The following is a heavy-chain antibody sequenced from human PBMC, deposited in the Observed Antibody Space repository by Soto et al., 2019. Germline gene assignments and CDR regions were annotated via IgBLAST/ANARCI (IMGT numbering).Heavy chain of an antibody. V-gene: IGHV5-51*01. CDR1: GYSFTNYW. Sequence: GESLKISCKGSGYSFTNYWIGWVRQMPGKGLEWMGIIYPGDSDTRYNPSFQGQVTISADKSISTAYLQWSSLKASDTAIYYCAGGGVRGVITRTRDYYGMDVWGQGTTVTVS. CDR3: AGGGVRGVITRTRDYYGMDV. D-gene: IGHD3-10*01. CDR2: IYPGDSDT. J-gene: IGHJ6*02.